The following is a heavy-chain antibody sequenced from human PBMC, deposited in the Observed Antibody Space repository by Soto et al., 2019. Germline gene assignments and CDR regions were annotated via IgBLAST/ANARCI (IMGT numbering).Heavy chain of an antibody. CDR2: LHAGSGDT. V-gene: IGHV1-3*01. Sequence: ASVKVSCKASGYPFTRFAIHWVRQAPGQRLEWMGWLHAGSGDTKYSQTFQGRVTFTRDTSASTGYMELSSLTSEDTAIYYCARPCTGGTCFHLDYWGQGTQVTVSS. CDR3: ARPCTGGTCFHLDY. D-gene: IGHD2-8*02. CDR1: GYPFTRFA. J-gene: IGHJ4*02.